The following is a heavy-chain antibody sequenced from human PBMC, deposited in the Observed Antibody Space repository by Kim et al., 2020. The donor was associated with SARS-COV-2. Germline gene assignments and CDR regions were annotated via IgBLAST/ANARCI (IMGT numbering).Heavy chain of an antibody. CDR3: ASHYYDSSGYYYGGFDY. CDR1: GFTFSSYE. CDR2: ISSSGSTI. D-gene: IGHD3-22*01. V-gene: IGHV3-48*03. Sequence: GGSLRLSCAASGFTFSSYEMNWVRQAPGKGLEWVSYISSSGSTIYYADSVKGRFTISRDNAKNSLYLQMNSLRAEDTAVYYCASHYYDSSGYYYGGFDYWGQGTLGTVSS. J-gene: IGHJ4*02.